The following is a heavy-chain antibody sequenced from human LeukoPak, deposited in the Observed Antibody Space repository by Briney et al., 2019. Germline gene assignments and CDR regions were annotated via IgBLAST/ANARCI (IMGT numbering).Heavy chain of an antibody. CDR3: ARDRGLTSGSDPSQSGDYYFDY. CDR2: ISAYNGNT. V-gene: IGHV1-18*01. Sequence: ASVKVSCKASGYTFTSYGISWVRQAPGQGLEWMGWISAYNGNTNYAQKLQGRVTMTTDTSTSTAYMELRSLRSDDTAVYYCARDRGLTSGSDPSQSGDYYFDYWAREPWSPSPQ. CDR1: GYTFTSYG. J-gene: IGHJ4*02. D-gene: IGHD3-10*01.